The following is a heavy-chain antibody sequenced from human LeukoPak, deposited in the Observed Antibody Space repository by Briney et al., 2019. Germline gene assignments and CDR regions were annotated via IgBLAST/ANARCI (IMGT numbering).Heavy chain of an antibody. CDR3: AKDTIPIAVAYYFDY. D-gene: IGHD6-19*01. Sequence: GGSLRLSCAASGFTFSSYAMSWVRQAPGKGLEWVSAISGSGGSTYYADSVKGRFTISRDNSKNTLYLQMNSLGAEDTALYYCAKDTIPIAVAYYFDYWGQGTLVTVSS. V-gene: IGHV3-23*01. CDR2: ISGSGGST. J-gene: IGHJ4*02. CDR1: GFTFSSYA.